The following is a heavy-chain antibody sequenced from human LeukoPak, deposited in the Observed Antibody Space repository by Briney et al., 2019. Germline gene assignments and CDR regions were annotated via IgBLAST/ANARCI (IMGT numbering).Heavy chain of an antibody. D-gene: IGHD3-10*01. CDR2: ISYDGSNK. Sequence: GGSLRLSCAASGFTFSSYGMHWVRQAPGKGLEWVAVISYDGSNKYYADSVKGRFTISRDNSKNTLYLQMNSLRAEDTAVYYCARDEDGGGFGEGYYGMDVWGKGTTVTVSS. V-gene: IGHV3-30*03. CDR3: ARDEDGGGFGEGYYGMDV. J-gene: IGHJ6*04. CDR1: GFTFSSYG.